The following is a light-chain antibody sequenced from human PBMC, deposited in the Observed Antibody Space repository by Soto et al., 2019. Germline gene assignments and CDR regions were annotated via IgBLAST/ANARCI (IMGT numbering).Light chain of an antibody. V-gene: IGKV3-15*01. CDR1: QSVSRY. CDR3: QQYDNWPRT. J-gene: IGKJ1*01. Sequence: EVVMTQSPATVSVSPGERATLSCRASQSVSRYLAWYHQKPGQAPRLLIYGASNRATGIPARFSGSGSGTEFTLTISSLQSEDFAVYYCQQYDNWPRTFGQGTKVDTK. CDR2: GAS.